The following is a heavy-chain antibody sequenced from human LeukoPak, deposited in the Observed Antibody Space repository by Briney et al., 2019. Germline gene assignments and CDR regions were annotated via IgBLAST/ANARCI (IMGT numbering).Heavy chain of an antibody. Sequence: SETLSLTCAVYGGSFSGYYWSWIRQPAGKGLEWIGRIYTSGSTNYNPSLKSRVTMSVDTSKNQFSLKLSSVTAADTAVYYCARDRATGNYAFDIWGQGTMVTVSS. CDR2: IYTSGST. CDR3: ARDRATGNYAFDI. D-gene: IGHD1-26*01. J-gene: IGHJ3*02. V-gene: IGHV4-4*07. CDR1: GGSFSGYY.